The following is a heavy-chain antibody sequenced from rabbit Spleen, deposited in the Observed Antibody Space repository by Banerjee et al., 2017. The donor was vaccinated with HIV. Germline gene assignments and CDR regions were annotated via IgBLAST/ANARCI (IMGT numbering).Heavy chain of an antibody. CDR3: VRDQAGDADYGPYYLNL. CDR1: GFDFSNYG. J-gene: IGHJ4*01. D-gene: IGHD2-1*01. Sequence: QEHLKESGGGLVQPGGSLKLSCKASGFDFSNYGVSWVRQAPGKGLEWIGYIEPIFGNTYYAKWVNGRFTISSHNAQNTLYLQLSSLTGADTATYFCVRDQAGDADYGPYYLNLWGPGTLVTVS. V-gene: IGHV1S47*01. CDR2: IEPIFGNT.